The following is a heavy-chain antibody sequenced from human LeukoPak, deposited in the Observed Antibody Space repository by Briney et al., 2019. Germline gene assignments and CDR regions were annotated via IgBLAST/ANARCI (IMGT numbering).Heavy chain of an antibody. CDR3: AKDHSHGGNSNWHFDL. V-gene: IGHV3-23*01. D-gene: IGHD4-23*01. CDR2: ISGSGGST. CDR1: GFTFSRYA. Sequence: GGSLRLSCAASGFTFSRYAMSWVRQAPGKGLDWVSAISGSGGSTYYADPVKGRFTISRDNSKDTLYLQLNSLRAEDTAVYYCAKDHSHGGNSNWHFDLWGRGTLVTVSS. J-gene: IGHJ2*01.